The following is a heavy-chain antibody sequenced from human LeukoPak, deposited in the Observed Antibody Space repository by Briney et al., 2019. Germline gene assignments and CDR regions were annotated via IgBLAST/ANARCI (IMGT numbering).Heavy chain of an antibody. J-gene: IGHJ6*02. CDR3: ATPQARPTAYYYYGMDV. CDR2: ISSSGSTI. CDR1: GFTFSDYY. D-gene: IGHD5-18*01. V-gene: IGHV3-11*01. Sequence: GGSLRLSCAASGFTFSDYYMRWIRQAPGKGLEWVSYISSSGSTIYYADSVKGRFTISRDNAKNSLYLQMNSLRAEDTAVYYCATPQARPTAYYYYGMDVWGQGTTVTVSS.